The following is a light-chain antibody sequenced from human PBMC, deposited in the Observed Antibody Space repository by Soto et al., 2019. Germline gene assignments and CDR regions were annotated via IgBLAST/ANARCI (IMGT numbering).Light chain of an antibody. Sequence: QSALTQPASVSGSPGQSITISCTGTSSDVGSYNLVSWYQQHPGKAPKLMIYEVSKRPSGVSNRFSGSKSGNTASLTISGLQAEGEADYDCGSCAGSSTFPWGFGTGTKGTGL. J-gene: IGLJ1*01. CDR2: EVS. CDR1: SSDVGSYNL. CDR3: GSCAGSSTFPWG. V-gene: IGLV2-23*02.